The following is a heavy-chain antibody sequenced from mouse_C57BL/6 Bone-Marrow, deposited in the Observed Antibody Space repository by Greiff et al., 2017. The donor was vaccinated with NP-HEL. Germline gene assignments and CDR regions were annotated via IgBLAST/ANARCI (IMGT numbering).Heavy chain of an antibody. CDR1: GYTFTDYE. J-gene: IGHJ2*01. CDR3: PPIATVVAFDY. Sequence: VKLMESGAELVRPGASVTLSCKASGYTFTDYEMHWVKQTPVHGLEWIGAIDPVTGGTAYIQTFKGKAILTADKSSSTAYMELRSLTSEDSAVYYCPPIATVVAFDYWGQGTTLTVSS. V-gene: IGHV1-15*01. CDR2: IDPVTGGT. D-gene: IGHD1-1*01.